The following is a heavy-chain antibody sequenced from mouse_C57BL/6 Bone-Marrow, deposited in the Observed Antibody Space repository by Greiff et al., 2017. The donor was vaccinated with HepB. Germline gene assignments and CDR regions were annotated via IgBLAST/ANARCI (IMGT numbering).Heavy chain of an antibody. CDR2: ISYDGSN. CDR1: GYSITSGYY. V-gene: IGHV3-6*01. D-gene: IGHD2-5*01. Sequence: DVHLVESGPGLVKPSQSLSLTCSVTGYSITSGYYWNWIRQFPGNKLEWMGYISYDGSNNYNPSLKNRISITRDTSKNQFFLKLNSVTTEDTATYYCARAYYSKFAYWGQGTLVTVSA. CDR3: ARAYYSKFAY. J-gene: IGHJ3*01.